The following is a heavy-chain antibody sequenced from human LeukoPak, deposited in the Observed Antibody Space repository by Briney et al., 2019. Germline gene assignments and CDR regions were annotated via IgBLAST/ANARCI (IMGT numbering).Heavy chain of an antibody. V-gene: IGHV3-33*01. CDR1: GFTFSYYG. CDR2: IWDDGNNK. CDR3: ARDRSSRVKWFDP. D-gene: IGHD2-2*01. J-gene: IGHJ5*02. Sequence: PGGSLRLSCAASGFTFSYYGMHWVRQAPGKGLEWVAVIWDDGNNKYYADSVKGRFTISRDNSENTLYLQMNSLSAEDTAVYYCARDRSSRVKWFDPWGQGTLVTVSS.